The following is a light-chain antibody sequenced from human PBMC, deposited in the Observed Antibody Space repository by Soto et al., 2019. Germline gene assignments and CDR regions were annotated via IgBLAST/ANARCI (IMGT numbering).Light chain of an antibody. CDR1: TSDVGAYNY. CDR2: EVS. J-gene: IGLJ1*01. V-gene: IGLV2-14*01. CDR3: SSKTSSSSPFV. Sequence: QSVLTQPASVSGSPGQSITISCTGSTSDVGAYNYVSWYKHHPGQAPQLMIYEVSNRPSGVSNRFSGSKSGNTASLTISGLQADAEGDYYCSSKTSSSSPFVFGTGTKVTVL.